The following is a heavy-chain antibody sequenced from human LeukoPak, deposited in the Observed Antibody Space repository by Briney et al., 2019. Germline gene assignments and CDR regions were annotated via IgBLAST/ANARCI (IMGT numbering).Heavy chain of an antibody. CDR3: TRLIMSSIYYYYMDV. CDR2: IYNSGST. D-gene: IGHD6-6*01. J-gene: IGHJ6*03. Sequence: SETLSLSCTVSGGSISSYYWSWIRQSPGKGLEWIGRIYNSGSTNYNPSLKSLVTISVDTSKNQFSLKLSSVTAADTAVYYCTRLIMSSIYYYYMDVWGKGTTVTVSS. CDR1: GGSISSYY. V-gene: IGHV4-59*01.